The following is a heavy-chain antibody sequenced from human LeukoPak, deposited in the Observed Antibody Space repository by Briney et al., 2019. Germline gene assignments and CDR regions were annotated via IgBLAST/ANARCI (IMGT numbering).Heavy chain of an antibody. V-gene: IGHV3-33*01. CDR2: IWYDGSNK. Sequence: PGGSLRLSCAASGFTFSSYGMHWVRQAPGKGLEWVAVIWYDGSNKYYADSVKGRFTISRDNSKNTLYLQMNSLRAEDTAVYYCARGLVAAAGKRRSYFDYWGQGTLVTVSS. J-gene: IGHJ4*02. CDR3: ARGLVAAAGKRRSYFDY. D-gene: IGHD6-13*01. CDR1: GFTFSSYG.